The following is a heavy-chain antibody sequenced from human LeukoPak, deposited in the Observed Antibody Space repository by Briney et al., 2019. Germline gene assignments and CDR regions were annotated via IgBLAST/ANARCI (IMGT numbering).Heavy chain of an antibody. J-gene: IGHJ4*02. D-gene: IGHD1-26*01. V-gene: IGHV4-59*01. CDR2: IYYSGST. Sequence: PSETLSLTCTVSGGSISNYYWSWIRQPPGKGLEWIGYIYYSGSTKYNPSLKSRVTISVDTSKNQFSLRLSSVTAADTAVYYCAAGGATPDYWGQGTLVTVSS. CDR1: GGSISNYY. CDR3: AAGGATPDY.